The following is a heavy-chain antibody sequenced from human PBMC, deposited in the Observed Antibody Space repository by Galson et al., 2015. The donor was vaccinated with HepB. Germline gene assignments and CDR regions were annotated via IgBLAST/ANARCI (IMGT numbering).Heavy chain of an antibody. J-gene: IGHJ4*02. CDR1: GYTFTSYD. D-gene: IGHD3-10*01. CDR2: MNPNSGNT. Sequence: SVKVSCKASGYTFTSYDINWVRQATGQGLEWMGWMNPNSGNTGYAQKFQGRVTMTRNTSISTAYMELSSLGSKDTAVYYCARDPHYYGSGRYFDYWGQGTLVTVSS. V-gene: IGHV1-8*01. CDR3: ARDPHYYGSGRYFDY.